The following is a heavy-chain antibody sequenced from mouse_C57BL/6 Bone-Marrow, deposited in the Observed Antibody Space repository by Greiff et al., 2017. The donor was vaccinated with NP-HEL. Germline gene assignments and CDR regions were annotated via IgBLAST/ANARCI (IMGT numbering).Heavy chain of an antibody. CDR1: GYTFTDYY. CDR3: ARETTVVADLYYAIDY. V-gene: IGHV1-76*01. J-gene: IGHJ4*01. Sequence: QVQLQQSGAELVRPGASVKLSCKASGYTFTDYYINWVKQRPGQGLEWIARIYPGSGNTYYNEKFKGKATLPAEKSSSTAYMQLSSLTSEDSAVYFCARETTVVADLYYAIDYWGQGTSVTVSS. D-gene: IGHD1-1*01. CDR2: IYPGSGNT.